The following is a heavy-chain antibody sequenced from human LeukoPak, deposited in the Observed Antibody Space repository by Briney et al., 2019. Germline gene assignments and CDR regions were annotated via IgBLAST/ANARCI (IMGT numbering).Heavy chain of an antibody. V-gene: IGHV4-59*01. Sequence: SETLSLTCTVSGGSISSYYRSWIRQPPGKGLEWIGYIYYSGSTNYNPSLKSRVTISVDTSKNQFSLKLSSVTAADTAVYYCARAVGYSGYDRVFAFDIWGQGTMVTVSS. CDR3: ARAVGYSGYDRVFAFDI. D-gene: IGHD5-12*01. J-gene: IGHJ3*02. CDR1: GGSISSYY. CDR2: IYYSGST.